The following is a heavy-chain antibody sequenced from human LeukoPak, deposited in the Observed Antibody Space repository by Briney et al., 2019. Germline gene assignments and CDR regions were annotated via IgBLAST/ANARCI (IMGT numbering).Heavy chain of an antibody. V-gene: IGHV3-48*01. CDR3: ASGNYYGSGSYSSFAY. J-gene: IGHJ4*02. CDR2: ISSSSSTI. D-gene: IGHD3-10*01. CDR1: GFTFSSYS. Sequence: GGSLRLSCAASGFTFSSYSMNWVRQAPGKGLEWVSYISSSSSTIYYADSVKGRFTISRDNAKNSLYLQMNSLRAEDTAVYYCASGNYYGSGSYSSFAYWGQGTLVTVSS.